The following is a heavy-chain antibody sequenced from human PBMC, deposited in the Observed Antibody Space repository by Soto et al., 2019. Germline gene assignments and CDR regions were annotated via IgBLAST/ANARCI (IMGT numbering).Heavy chain of an antibody. D-gene: IGHD6-13*01. CDR1: GGTFSSYA. V-gene: IGHV1-69*13. CDR3: ARALSPLRYSSSWYFDYYYYGMDV. J-gene: IGHJ6*02. Sequence: SVKVSCKASGGTFSSYAISWVRQAPGQGLEWMGGIIPIFGTANYAQKFQGRVTITADESTSTAYMELSSLRSEDTAVHYCARALSPLRYSSSWYFDYYYYGMDVWGQGTTVTVSS. CDR2: IIPIFGTA.